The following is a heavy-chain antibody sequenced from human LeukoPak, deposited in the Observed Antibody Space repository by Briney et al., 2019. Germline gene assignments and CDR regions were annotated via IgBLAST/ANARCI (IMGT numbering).Heavy chain of an antibody. CDR1: GFTFSSHG. CDR3: ARHYYGSGSYYFDY. D-gene: IGHD3-10*01. V-gene: IGHV3-33*01. J-gene: IGHJ4*02. Sequence: PGRSLRLSCAASGFTFSSHGMHWVRQAPGKGLEWVAVIWYDGSNKYYVDSVKGRFTISRDNAKNSLYLQMNSLRAEDTAVYYCARHYYGSGSYYFDYWGQGTLVTVSS. CDR2: IWYDGSNK.